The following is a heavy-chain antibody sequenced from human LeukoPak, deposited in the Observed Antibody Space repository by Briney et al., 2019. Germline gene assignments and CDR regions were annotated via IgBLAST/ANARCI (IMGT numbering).Heavy chain of an antibody. CDR2: IYTSGST. D-gene: IGHD1-26*01. Sequence: SETLSLTCSVPGDSFTNYYWTWIRQPAGKGLEWIGRIYTSGSTNYIPFLKGRVVMSVDTSQKEVSLTLRSMTAADTAVYFCARGYGSYRPLHFFDYWGQGTLVTVSS. J-gene: IGHJ4*02. CDR3: ARGYGSYRPLHFFDY. CDR1: GDSFTNYY. V-gene: IGHV4-4*07.